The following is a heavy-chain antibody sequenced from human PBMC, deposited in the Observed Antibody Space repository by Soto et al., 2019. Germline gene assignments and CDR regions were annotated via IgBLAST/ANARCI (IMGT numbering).Heavy chain of an antibody. D-gene: IGHD1-7*01. Sequence: EVQLLESGGGLVQPGGSLTLSCTASGFNTRFYSMSWVRQTPGKGLEWVAALSRSGGATYYADSVRGRFTISRDASKDTLFLQMSNLRAEDTALHYCSKGEMSTIRNSFDPWGQGTLVTVSS. V-gene: IGHV3-23*01. CDR1: GFNTRFYS. J-gene: IGHJ5*02. CDR2: LSRSGGAT. CDR3: SKGEMSTIRNSFDP.